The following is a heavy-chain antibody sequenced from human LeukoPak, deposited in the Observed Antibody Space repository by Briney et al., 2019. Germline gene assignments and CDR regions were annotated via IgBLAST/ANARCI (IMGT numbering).Heavy chain of an antibody. CDR3: ATSGYPDY. V-gene: IGHV3-48*02. D-gene: IGHD3-22*01. Sequence: GGSLRLSCAASGFTFSSYNMNCVRQATGKGLEWLAYISSSSSPIYYADSVKGRFTISRDNAKNSLYLQMNSLRDEDTAVYYCATSGYPDYWGQGTLVTVSS. CDR2: ISSSSSPI. CDR1: GFTFSSYN. J-gene: IGHJ4*02.